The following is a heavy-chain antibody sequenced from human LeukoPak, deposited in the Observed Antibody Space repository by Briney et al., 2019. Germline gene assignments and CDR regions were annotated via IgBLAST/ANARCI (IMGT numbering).Heavy chain of an antibody. CDR3: ASGWGGGTFDY. J-gene: IGHJ4*02. CDR2: IKQDGSEK. D-gene: IGHD1/OR15-1a*01. Sequence: GGSLRLSCKASGFPFGDHAMSWFRQAPGKGLEWVANIKQDGSEKYYVDSVKGRFTISGDNAKNSLYLQMNSLRAEDTAVYYCASGWGGGTFDYWGQGTLVTVSS. V-gene: IGHV3-7*01. CDR1: GFPFGDHA.